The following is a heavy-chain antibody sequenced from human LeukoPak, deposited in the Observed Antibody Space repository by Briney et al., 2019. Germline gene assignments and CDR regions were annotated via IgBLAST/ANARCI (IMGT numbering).Heavy chain of an antibody. CDR2: INHSGST. Sequence: PSETLSLTCAVYGGSFSGYYWSWIRQPPGKGLEWIGEINHSGSTNYNPSLKSRVTISVDTSKNQFSLKLSSVTAADTAVYYCASTPISKDDYWGQGTLVTVSS. J-gene: IGHJ4*02. D-gene: IGHD2-21*01. CDR1: GGSFSGYY. V-gene: IGHV4-34*01. CDR3: ASTPISKDDY.